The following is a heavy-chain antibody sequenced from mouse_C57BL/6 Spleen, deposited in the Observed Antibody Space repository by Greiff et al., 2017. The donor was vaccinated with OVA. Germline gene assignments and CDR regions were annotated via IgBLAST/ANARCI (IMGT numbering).Heavy chain of an antibody. J-gene: IGHJ1*03. CDR2: ISDGGSYT. V-gene: IGHV5-4*01. D-gene: IGHD1-1*01. Sequence: EVQLVESGGGLVKPGGSLKLSCAASGFTFSSYAMSWVRQTPEKRLEWVATISDGGSYTYYPDNVKGRFTISRDNAKNNLYLQMSHLKSEDTAMYYCARDYDCSSYGYCDVWGTGTTVTVSS. CDR1: GFTFSSYA. CDR3: ARDYDCSSYGYCDV.